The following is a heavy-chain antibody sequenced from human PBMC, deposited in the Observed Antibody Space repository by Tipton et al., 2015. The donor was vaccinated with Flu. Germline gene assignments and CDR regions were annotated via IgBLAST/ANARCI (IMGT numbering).Heavy chain of an antibody. Sequence: LRLSCTVSGASISSESYYWGWIRQPPGKGLEWIGIIYHSGSTNYNPSLKSRVTISLDKSKNQFSLNLSSVTAADTAVYYCARVGAVTMVRGLAFDAFDIWGLGTMVAVSS. D-gene: IGHD3-10*01. V-gene: IGHV4-39*07. CDR1: GASISSESYY. CDR3: ARVGAVTMVRGLAFDAFDI. CDR2: IYHSGST. J-gene: IGHJ3*02.